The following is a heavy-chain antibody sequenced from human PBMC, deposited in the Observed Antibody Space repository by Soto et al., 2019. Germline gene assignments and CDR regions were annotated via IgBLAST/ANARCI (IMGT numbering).Heavy chain of an antibody. CDR2: IYHSGTT. J-gene: IGHJ4*02. Sequence: PSETLSLTCTVSGGSIGNDDYSWSWVRQPPGKGLEWIGYIYHSGTTYDNPFLTSRVTISVDGSNNQFSLKLTSMTAADTAVYYGATVIPATRYFAYWGQGILVTVSS. CDR1: GGSIGNDDYS. CDR3: ATVIPATRYFAY. D-gene: IGHD2-15*01. V-gene: IGHV4-30-2*01.